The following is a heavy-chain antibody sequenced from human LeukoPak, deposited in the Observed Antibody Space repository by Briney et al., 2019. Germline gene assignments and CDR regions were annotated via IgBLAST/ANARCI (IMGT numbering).Heavy chain of an antibody. D-gene: IGHD3-10*01. V-gene: IGHV1-46*02. CDR1: GYIFNSYY. Sequence: ASVKVSCKASGYIFNSYYLHWVRQAPGQGLEWMGIINPSDGSTSYAQKFQGRVTMTRDTSTSTVYMELNSLRPEDTAVYYCARDMATMVRGVSFPYYYYGMDVWGQGTTVIVSS. CDR2: INPSDGST. CDR3: ARDMATMVRGVSFPYYYYGMDV. J-gene: IGHJ6*02.